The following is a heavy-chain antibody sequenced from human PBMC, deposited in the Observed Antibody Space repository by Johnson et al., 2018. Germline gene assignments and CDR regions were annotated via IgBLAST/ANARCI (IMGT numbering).Heavy chain of an antibody. J-gene: IGHJ6*02. CDR2: IYPGDSDT. CDR3: ARLYGDYAPPYYYYGMDV. CDR1: GYSFTSYW. Sequence: VQLVEAGAEVKKPGESLEISCKGSGYSFTSYWIGWVRQMPGKGLEWMGIIYPGDSDTSYSPSFQGQVTLSAAKSIRTAYLQWSSLTASDTAMYYCARLYGDYAPPYYYYGMDVWGQGTTVTVSS. D-gene: IGHD4-17*01. V-gene: IGHV5-51*01.